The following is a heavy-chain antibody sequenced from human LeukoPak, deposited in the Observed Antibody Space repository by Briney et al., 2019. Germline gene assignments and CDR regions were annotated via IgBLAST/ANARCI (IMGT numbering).Heavy chain of an antibody. V-gene: IGHV4-61*02. J-gene: IGHJ4*02. Sequence: SETPSLTCTVSGGSISSGSYYWSWIRQPAGKGLEWIGRIYTSGSTNYNPSLKSRVTISVDTSKNQFSLKLSSVTAADTAVYYCARSELGYCSSTSCTGVVDYWGQGTLVTVSS. CDR3: ARSELGYCSSTSCTGVVDY. D-gene: IGHD2-2*01. CDR2: IYTSGST. CDR1: GGSISSGSYY.